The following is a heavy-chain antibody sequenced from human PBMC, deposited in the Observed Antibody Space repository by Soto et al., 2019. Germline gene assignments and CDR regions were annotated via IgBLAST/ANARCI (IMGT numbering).Heavy chain of an antibody. CDR1: GFTFSSYA. Sequence: GGSLRLSCAASGFTFSSYAMHWVRQASGKGLEWVAVISYDGSDKYYADSVKGRFTISRDNSKNTLYLQMNSLRAEDTAVYYCARGPSSLTRFAYWGQGTLVTVSS. V-gene: IGHV3-30-3*01. D-gene: IGHD2-2*01. J-gene: IGHJ4*02. CDR2: ISYDGSDK. CDR3: ARGPSSLTRFAY.